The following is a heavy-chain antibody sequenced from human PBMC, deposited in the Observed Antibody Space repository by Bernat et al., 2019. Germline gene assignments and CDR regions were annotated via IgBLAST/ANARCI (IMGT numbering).Heavy chain of an antibody. Sequence: VQLVESGGGLIQPGGSLRLSCAASGFTVSSYAMHWVRQAPGKGLEWVAVISYDGSNKYYADSVKGRFTISRDNSKNTLYLQMNSLRAEDTAVYYCARADAGYSGYDSEKHHFDYWGQGTLVTVSS. CDR3: ARADAGYSGYDSEKHHFDY. CDR2: ISYDGSNK. CDR1: GFTVSSYA. V-gene: IGHV3-30-3*01. D-gene: IGHD5-12*01. J-gene: IGHJ4*02.